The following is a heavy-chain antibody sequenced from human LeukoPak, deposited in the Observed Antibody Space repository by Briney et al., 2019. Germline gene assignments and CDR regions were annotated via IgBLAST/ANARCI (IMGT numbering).Heavy chain of an antibody. J-gene: IGHJ6*02. V-gene: IGHV4-30-2*01. D-gene: IGHD5-18*01. CDR1: GGSISSGGYS. CDR3: AKGPPSGYSYGYGHYYYYGMDV. Sequence: PSETLSLTCAVFGGSISSGGYSWSWIRQPPGKGLEWIGYIYHSGSTYYNPSLKSRVTISVDRSKNQFSLKLSSVTAADTAVYYCAKGPPSGYSYGYGHYYYYGMDVWGQGTTVTVSS. CDR2: IYHSGST.